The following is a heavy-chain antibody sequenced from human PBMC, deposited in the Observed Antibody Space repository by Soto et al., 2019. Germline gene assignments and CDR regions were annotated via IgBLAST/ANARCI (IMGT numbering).Heavy chain of an antibody. J-gene: IGHJ4*02. Sequence: QVQLQQWGAGLLKPSETLSLTCAVYGGSFSGYYWSWIRQPPGKGLEWIGQIDHSGSTTYNPSLKSRVTISVDTSKNQISLKLSSVTAADTAIYYCARGAAWNYRLSDWGQGTLVTVSS. CDR2: IDHSGST. CDR3: ARGAAWNYRLSD. CDR1: GGSFSGYY. D-gene: IGHD1-7*01. V-gene: IGHV4-34*01.